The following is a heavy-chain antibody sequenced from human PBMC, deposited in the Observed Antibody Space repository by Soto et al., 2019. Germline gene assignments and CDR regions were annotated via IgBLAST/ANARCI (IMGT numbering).Heavy chain of an antibody. CDR2: IRSKAYGGTT. J-gene: IGHJ4*02. CDR1: GLSFGDYA. Sequence: PGGSLRLSCTAAGLSFGDYAMSWVRQAPGKGLEWVGFIRSKAYGGTTEYAASVKGRFTISRDDSKSIAYLQMNSLKTEDTAVYYCTRDSVVTNYYFDYWGQGTLVTVSS. D-gene: IGHD4-4*01. V-gene: IGHV3-49*04. CDR3: TRDSVVTNYYFDY.